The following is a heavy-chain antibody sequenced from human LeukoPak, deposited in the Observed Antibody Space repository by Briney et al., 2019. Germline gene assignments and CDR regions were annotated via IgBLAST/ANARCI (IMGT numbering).Heavy chain of an antibody. CDR1: GFTFSNYH. Sequence: PGGSLRLSCAASGFTFSNYHMTWFRQAPAKGLEWVSYISSSGATIYYADSVKGRFTISRDNAQNSLYLQMNSLRDEDTAVYYCARDRTGYIGYEGDPFDIWGQGTMVTVSS. CDR2: ISSSGATI. J-gene: IGHJ3*02. CDR3: ARDRTGYIGYEGDPFDI. D-gene: IGHD5-12*01. V-gene: IGHV3-48*02.